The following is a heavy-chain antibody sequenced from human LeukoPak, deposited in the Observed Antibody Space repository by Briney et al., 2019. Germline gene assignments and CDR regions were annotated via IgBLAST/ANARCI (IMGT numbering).Heavy chain of an antibody. CDR1: GYSISSGYY. Sequence: PSETVSLTCNVSGYSISSGYYWAWIRQSPGKGLEWIGEINHSGSTNYNPSLKSRVTISVDTSKNQFSLKLSSVTAADTAVYYCARTYTRALWFGESSLDWFDPWGQGTLVTVSS. J-gene: IGHJ5*02. CDR2: INHSGST. CDR3: ARTYTRALWFGESSLDWFDP. D-gene: IGHD3-10*01. V-gene: IGHV4-38-2*02.